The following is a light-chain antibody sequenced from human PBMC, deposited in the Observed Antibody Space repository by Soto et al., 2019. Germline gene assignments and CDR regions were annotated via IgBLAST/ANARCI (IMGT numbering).Light chain of an antibody. V-gene: IGKV3D-20*01. CDR1: QSIDSNY. J-gene: IGKJ1*01. CDR3: QQYGGSPRT. CDR2: DAS. Sequence: EIVWTQSPATLSLSPGERATLSCGASQSIDSNYLAWYQQKPGLAPRLVIFDASSRATGVPDRFSGSGSGTDFTLTISRVEAEDFAVYYCQQYGGSPRTFGQGTKVEIK.